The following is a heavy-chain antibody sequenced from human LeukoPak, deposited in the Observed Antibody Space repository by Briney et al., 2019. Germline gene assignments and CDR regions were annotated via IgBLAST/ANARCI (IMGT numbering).Heavy chain of an antibody. D-gene: IGHD6-13*01. V-gene: IGHV3-74*03. CDR3: ARDDLSWYSGIDY. CDR1: GFTFSTYN. Sequence: PGGSLRLSCTASGFTFSTYNMNWVRQAPGKGLVWVSYINSDGTGTMYADSVKGRFTVSRDNAKNTLYLQMNSLRAEDTAVYYCARDDLSWYSGIDYWGQGVLVTVSS. CDR2: INSDGTGT. J-gene: IGHJ4*02.